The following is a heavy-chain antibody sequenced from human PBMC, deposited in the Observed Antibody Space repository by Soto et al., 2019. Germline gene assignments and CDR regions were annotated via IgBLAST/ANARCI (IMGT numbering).Heavy chain of an antibody. Sequence: QVQLQESGPGLVKPSGTLSLTCAVSGGSISSSNWWSWVRQPPGKGLEWIGEIYHSGSTNYNPSLKGLVTISXXKXKXXFPLKLSSVTAADTGVYYCASYPIAVAGYSDAFDIWGQGTMVTVSS. J-gene: IGHJ3*02. CDR1: GGSISSSNW. V-gene: IGHV4-4*02. CDR2: IYHSGST. CDR3: ASYPIAVAGYSDAFDI. D-gene: IGHD6-19*01.